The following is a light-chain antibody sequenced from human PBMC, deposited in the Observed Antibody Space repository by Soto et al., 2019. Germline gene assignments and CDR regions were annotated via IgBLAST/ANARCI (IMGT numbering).Light chain of an antibody. CDR2: KAS. J-gene: IGKJ1*01. V-gene: IGKV1-5*03. CDR1: PSISGL. CDR3: QQYNTFWT. Sequence: DIQMTQSPSTLSASVGARVTITCRARPSISGLLAWYQQNPGKAPKLLIYKASGLESGVPSRFSGSGSGTEFTLTINGLQPDDFATYYCQQYNTFWTFGRGTKVDI.